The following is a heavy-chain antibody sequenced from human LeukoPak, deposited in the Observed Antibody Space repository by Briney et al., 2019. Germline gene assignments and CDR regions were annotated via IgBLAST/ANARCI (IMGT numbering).Heavy chain of an antibody. CDR2: IYYSGST. J-gene: IGHJ4*02. D-gene: IGHD6-19*01. CDR1: GGSISSHY. Sequence: PSETLSLTCTVSGGSISSHYWSWIRQPPGKGLEWIGYIYYSGSTNYNPFLKSRVTISVDTSKNQFSLKLSSVTAADTAVYYCARKGSSGWIFDYWGQGTLVTVSS. V-gene: IGHV4-59*08. CDR3: ARKGSSGWIFDY.